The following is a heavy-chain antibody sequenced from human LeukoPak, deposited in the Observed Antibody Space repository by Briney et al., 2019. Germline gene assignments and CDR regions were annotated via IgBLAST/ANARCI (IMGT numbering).Heavy chain of an antibody. Sequence: ASVKVSCKASGYTFTGYYMHWVRQAPGQGLEWMGWINPNSGGTNYAQKFQGRVTMTRGTSISTAYMELSRLRSDDTAVYYCARARPAAISFYTYWGQGTLVTVSS. CDR1: GYTFTGYY. D-gene: IGHD2-2*01. CDR2: INPNSGGT. CDR3: ARARPAAISFYTY. J-gene: IGHJ4*02. V-gene: IGHV1-2*02.